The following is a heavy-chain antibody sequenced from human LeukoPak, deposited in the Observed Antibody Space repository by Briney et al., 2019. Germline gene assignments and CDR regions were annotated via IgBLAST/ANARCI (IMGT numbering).Heavy chain of an antibody. D-gene: IGHD1-26*01. CDR2: ISYDGSYK. Sequence: QPGRSLILSCSASGFAFSTYAMHWVRQAPGKGLEWVAVISYDGSYKDYGDPVKGRFTLSRDNSKSTVFLEMSSLRAEDTAVYHCARARLQWEVRYPRFDSWGQGTLVTVSS. V-gene: IGHV3-30*03. CDR1: GFAFSTYA. CDR3: ARARLQWEVRYPRFDS. J-gene: IGHJ4*02.